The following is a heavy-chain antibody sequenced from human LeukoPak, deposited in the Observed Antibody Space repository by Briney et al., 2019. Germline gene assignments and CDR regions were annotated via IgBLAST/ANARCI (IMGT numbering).Heavy chain of an antibody. CDR2: IHPNDYTT. Sequence: ASVKVSCKASGYAITSYYMHWVRQAPGQGLKWMGTIHPNDYTTTYAQRFQGRVTMTRDASTSTVYMDLSSLRSEDTAVYYCAREAFAAGKNFDYWGQGTQVTVSS. D-gene: IGHD3-10*01. CDR3: AREAFAAGKNFDY. J-gene: IGHJ4*02. V-gene: IGHV1-46*01. CDR1: GYAITSYY.